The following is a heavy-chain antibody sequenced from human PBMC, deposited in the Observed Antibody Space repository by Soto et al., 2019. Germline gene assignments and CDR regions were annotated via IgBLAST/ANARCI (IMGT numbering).Heavy chain of an antibody. J-gene: IGHJ6*02. CDR1: GFTFTSSA. V-gene: IGHV1-58*01. D-gene: IGHD1-1*01. CDR3: AADREKDWNYYGMDV. CDR2: VVVGSGNT. Sequence: SVKVSCKASGFTFTSSAVQWVRQARGQRLEWIGWVVVGSGNTNYAQKFQERVTITRDMSTSTAYMELSSLRSEDTAVYYCAADREKDWNYYGMDVWGQGTTVTVSS.